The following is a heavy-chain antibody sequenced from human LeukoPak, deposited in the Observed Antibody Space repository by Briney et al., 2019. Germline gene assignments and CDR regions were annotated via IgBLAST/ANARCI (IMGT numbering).Heavy chain of an antibody. D-gene: IGHD5-18*01. J-gene: IGHJ4*02. CDR3: ARANDTALDY. CDR1: GDSLSSNSGA. Sequence: SQTLSLTCAISGDSLSSNSGAWNWLRQSPSRGLEWLGRTYYRSKWYNDYAVSVKSRITINPDTSKNQFSLQLNSVTPEDTAVYYCARANDTALDYWGQGILVAVSS. CDR2: TYYRSKWYN. V-gene: IGHV6-1*01.